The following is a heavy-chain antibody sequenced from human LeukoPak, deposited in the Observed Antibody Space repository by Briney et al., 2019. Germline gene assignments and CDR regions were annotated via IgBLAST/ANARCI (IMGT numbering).Heavy chain of an antibody. CDR1: GVTFTSYY. J-gene: IGHJ6*03. D-gene: IGHD3-3*01. CDR2: INPSGGST. CDR3: ARDADYRFWSGYRTARSYYYYMDV. V-gene: IGHV1-46*01. Sequence: GASVKVSCKASGVTFTSYYMHWVRQAPGQGLEWMGIINPSGGSTSYAQKFQGRVTMTRDMSTSTAYMELSSLRSEDTAVYYCARDADYRFWSGYRTARSYYYYMDVWGKGTTVTVSS.